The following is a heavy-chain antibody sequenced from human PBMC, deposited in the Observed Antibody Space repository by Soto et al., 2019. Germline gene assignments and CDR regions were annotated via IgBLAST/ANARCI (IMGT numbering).Heavy chain of an antibody. V-gene: IGHV3-23*01. J-gene: IGHJ4*02. D-gene: IGHD4-17*01. CDR2: ITDNGRST. CDR3: AKERPTTTAFDY. CDR1: GFTFSRDG. Sequence: PGGSLRLSCAASGFTFSRDGMSWVRQAPGKGLEWVSLITDNGRSTYYADSVKGRFTISRDNTRNMLFLQMNSLRAEDTAVYYCAKERPTTTAFDYWGQGALVTVSS.